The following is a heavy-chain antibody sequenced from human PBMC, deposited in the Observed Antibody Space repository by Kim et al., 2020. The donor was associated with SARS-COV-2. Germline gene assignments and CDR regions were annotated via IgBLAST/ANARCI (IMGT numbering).Heavy chain of an antibody. CDR2: ISSSSSYI. Sequence: GGSLRLSCAASGFTFSSYSMNWVRQAPGKGLEWVSSISSSSSYIYYADSVKGRFTISRDNAKNSLYLQMNSLRAEDTAVYYCASLAARPGWFDPWGQGTLVTVSS. J-gene: IGHJ5*02. CDR1: GFTFSSYS. D-gene: IGHD6-6*01. V-gene: IGHV3-21*01. CDR3: ASLAARPGWFDP.